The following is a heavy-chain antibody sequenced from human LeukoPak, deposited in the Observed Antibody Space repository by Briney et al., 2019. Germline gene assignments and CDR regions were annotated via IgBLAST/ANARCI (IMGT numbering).Heavy chain of an antibody. CDR3: AKSPLEGELETSYYYYGMDV. CDR2: ISGSGGST. J-gene: IGHJ6*02. V-gene: IGHV3-23*01. Sequence: GGSLRLSCAASGFTFSSYAMSWVRQAPGKGLEWVSAISGSGGSTYYADSVKGRFTISRDNSKNTLYLQMNSLRAEDTAVYYCAKSPLEGELETSYYYYGMDVWGQGTTVTVSS. D-gene: IGHD1-1*01. CDR1: GFTFSSYA.